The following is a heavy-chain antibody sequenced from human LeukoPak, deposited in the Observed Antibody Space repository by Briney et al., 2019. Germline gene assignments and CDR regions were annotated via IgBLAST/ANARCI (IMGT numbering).Heavy chain of an antibody. CDR1: GFTFSSYA. J-gene: IGHJ4*02. CDR3: AKGPTVTKVRHFDY. D-gene: IGHD4-17*01. Sequence: GGSLRLSCAASGFTFSSYAMSWVRQPPGKGLEWVSAISGSGGSTYYADSVNGRFTISRDDSNNTLYLQMNSLRTEDTAVYYCAKGPTVTKVRHFDYWGQGTLVTVSS. CDR2: ISGSGGST. V-gene: IGHV3-23*01.